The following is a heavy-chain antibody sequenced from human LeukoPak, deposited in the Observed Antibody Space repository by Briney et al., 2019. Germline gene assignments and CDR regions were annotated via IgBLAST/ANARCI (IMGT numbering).Heavy chain of an antibody. CDR2: ISGSGGST. CDR3: AKVMYIGNYARGGVDY. V-gene: IGHV3-23*01. J-gene: IGHJ4*02. Sequence: GGSRGLSCAASGFTFSSYALSWVRQAPGKGLEWVSAISGSGGSTYYADSVKGRFTISRDNSKNTLYLQMNSLRAEDTAVYYCAKVMYIGNYARGGVDYWGQGTLVTVSS. CDR1: GFTFSSYA. D-gene: IGHD1-26*01.